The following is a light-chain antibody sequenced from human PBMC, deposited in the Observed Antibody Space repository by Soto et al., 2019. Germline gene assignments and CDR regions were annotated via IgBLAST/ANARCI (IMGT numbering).Light chain of an antibody. CDR3: CSYVSSKTYL. V-gene: IGLV2-14*03. CDR1: RLDVGGYNY. CDR2: EVT. Sequence: QSALTQPASVSGSPGQSITISCTGTRLDVGGYNYVSWYQQQPAKPPNLIIYEVTNRPSGVSDRFSGSKSDNTASLTISGLQTEDEADYYCCSYVSSKTYLFGPGTKVTVL. J-gene: IGLJ1*01.